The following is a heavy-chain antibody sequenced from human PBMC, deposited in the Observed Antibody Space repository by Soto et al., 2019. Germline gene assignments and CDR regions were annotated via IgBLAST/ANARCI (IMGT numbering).Heavy chain of an antibody. CDR2: IIPIFGTA. J-gene: IGHJ3*02. CDR3: ARVNGDTAMVRGAFDI. CDR1: GGTFSSYA. D-gene: IGHD5-18*01. Sequence: RASVKVSCKASGGTFSSYAISWVRQAPGQGLEWMGGIIPIFGTANYAQKFQGRVTITADESTSTAYMELSSLRSEDTAVYYCARVNGDTAMVRGAFDIWGQGTMVTVSS. V-gene: IGHV1-69*13.